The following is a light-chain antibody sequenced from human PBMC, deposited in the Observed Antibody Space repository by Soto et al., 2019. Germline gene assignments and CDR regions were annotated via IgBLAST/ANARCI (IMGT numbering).Light chain of an antibody. J-gene: IGKJ1*01. CDR3: QQYGTSPPT. CDR2: GAS. Sequence: EIVLTQSPGTLSLSPGERATLSCKASQSVSSNFLAWYQRKPGQAPRLLIYGASDMATDIPSRFSGSGSGTDFTLTIARLEPEDLAGYYFQQYGTSPPTFGQGTTVEI. V-gene: IGKV3-20*01. CDR1: QSVSSNF.